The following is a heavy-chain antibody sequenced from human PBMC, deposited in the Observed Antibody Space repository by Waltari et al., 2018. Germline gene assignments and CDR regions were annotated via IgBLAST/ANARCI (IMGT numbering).Heavy chain of an antibody. CDR2: IYYSGST. CDR3: ASRGYYSSGWQAFDI. D-gene: IGHD6-19*01. Sequence: QVQLQESGPGLVKPSETLSLTCTVSGGSISSYYWSWIRQPPGKGLEWIGYIYYSGSTNDNPSLKSRVTISVDTSKNQFSLKLSSVTAADTAVYYCASRGYYSSGWQAFDIWGQGTMVTVSS. J-gene: IGHJ3*02. V-gene: IGHV4-59*01. CDR1: GGSISSYY.